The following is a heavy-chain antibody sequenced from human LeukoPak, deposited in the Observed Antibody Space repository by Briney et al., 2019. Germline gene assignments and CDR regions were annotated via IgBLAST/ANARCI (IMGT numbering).Heavy chain of an antibody. CDR2: MNSDGSHT. CDR3: AGYYYDSSGVFDY. J-gene: IGHJ4*02. CDR1: GFSFSNSD. D-gene: IGHD3-22*01. Sequence: GGSLRLSCVGSGFSFSNSDMNWVRQAPGKGLVWVSRMNSDGSHTSYADSVKGRFTISRDNARNTLFLQMNSLRAEDAAVYYCAGYYYDSSGVFDYWGQGTLVTVSS. V-gene: IGHV3-74*01.